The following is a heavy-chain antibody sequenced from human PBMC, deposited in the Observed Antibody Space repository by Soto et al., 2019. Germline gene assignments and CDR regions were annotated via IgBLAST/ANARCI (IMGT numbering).Heavy chain of an antibody. CDR1: GFTFSSYG. Sequence: PGGSLRLSCAASGFTFSSYGMHWVRQAPGKGLEWVAVISYDGSNKYYADSVKGRFTISRDNSKNTLYLQMNSLRAEDTAVYYCAKDLVKVRGVIIGYYGMDVWGQGTTVTVSS. CDR3: AKDLVKVRGVIIGYYGMDV. J-gene: IGHJ6*02. V-gene: IGHV3-30*18. D-gene: IGHD3-10*01. CDR2: ISYDGSNK.